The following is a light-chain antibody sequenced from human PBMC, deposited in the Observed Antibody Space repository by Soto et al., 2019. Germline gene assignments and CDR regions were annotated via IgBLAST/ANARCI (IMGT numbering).Light chain of an antibody. CDR2: DVT. CDR1: SSDVGGYNY. CDR3: SSYTSSSISYV. J-gene: IGLJ1*01. Sequence: QSALTQPASVSGSPGQSITISCTGTSSDVGGYNYVSWYQQHPVKAPKLMIYDVTNRPSGVSDRFSGSKSGNTASLTISGLQAEDEADYYCSSYTSSSISYVFGTGTKVTVL. V-gene: IGLV2-14*01.